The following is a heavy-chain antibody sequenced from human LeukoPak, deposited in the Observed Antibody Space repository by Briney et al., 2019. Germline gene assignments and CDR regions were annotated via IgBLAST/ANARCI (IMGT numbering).Heavy chain of an antibody. Sequence: SETLSLTCTVSGGSISSGGYYWSWIRQHPGKGLEWIGYIYYSGSTYYNPSLKSRVTISVDTSKNQFSLKLSSVTAADTAVYYCAREVRGVTTSRQPIDYWGQGTLVTVSS. CDR3: AREVRGVTTSRQPIDY. CDR2: IYYSGST. CDR1: GGSISSGGYY. V-gene: IGHV4-31*03. J-gene: IGHJ4*02. D-gene: IGHD4-17*01.